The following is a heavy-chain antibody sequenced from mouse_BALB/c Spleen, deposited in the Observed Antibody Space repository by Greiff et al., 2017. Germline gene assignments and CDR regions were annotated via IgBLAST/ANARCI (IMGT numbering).Heavy chain of an antibody. V-gene: IGHV1-12*01. CDR2: IYPGNGDT. CDR1: GYTFTSYN. J-gene: IGHJ4*01. Sequence: LQQPGAELVKPGASVKMSCKASGYTFTSYNMHWVKQTHGQGLEWIGAIYPGNGDTSYNQKFKGKATLTADKSSSTAYMQLSSLTSEDSAVYYCAYGNYAMDYWGQGTSVTVSS. CDR3: AYGNYAMDY. D-gene: IGHD2-10*02.